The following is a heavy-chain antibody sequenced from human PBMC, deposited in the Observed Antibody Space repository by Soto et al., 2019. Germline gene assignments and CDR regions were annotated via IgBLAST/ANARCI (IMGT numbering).Heavy chain of an antibody. D-gene: IGHD4-4*01. Sequence: QVQLQESGPGLVKPSQTLSLTCTVSGGSISSGGYYWSWIRQHPGKGLEWIGYIYYSGSTNYNPSLKGRVTLSVDTSKNQFSQKLGSVTAADTAVYYCASTLQADYGMDVWGQGTTVTVSS. CDR1: GGSISSGGYY. J-gene: IGHJ6*02. CDR2: IYYSGST. CDR3: ASTLQADYGMDV. V-gene: IGHV4-31*03.